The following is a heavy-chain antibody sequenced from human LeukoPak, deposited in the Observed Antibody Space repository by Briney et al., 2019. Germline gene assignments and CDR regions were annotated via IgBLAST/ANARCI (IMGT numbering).Heavy chain of an antibody. Sequence: SGGSLRLSCAASGFTFSSYNMKWVRQAPGKGLEWVSSISHSSSYIQYADSVKGRFTISRDNAKDSLYLQMNSLRAADTAVYYCARGAEAGRSKSYYLEYWGQGTLVTVSS. D-gene: IGHD6-13*01. CDR3: ARGAEAGRSKSYYLEY. V-gene: IGHV3-21*01. J-gene: IGHJ4*02. CDR2: ISHSSSYI. CDR1: GFTFSSYN.